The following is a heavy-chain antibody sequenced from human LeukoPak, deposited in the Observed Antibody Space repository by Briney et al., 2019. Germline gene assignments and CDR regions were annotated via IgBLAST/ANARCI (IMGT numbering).Heavy chain of an antibody. CDR2: ISAYNGKT. CDR1: GYTFTSYG. J-gene: IGHJ5*02. V-gene: IGHV1-18*01. D-gene: IGHD3-10*01. CDR3: AHSRGGFGELYWFDP. Sequence: ASAKVSCKASGYTFTSYGISWVRQAPGQGLEGMGWISAYNGKTNYAQKLQGRVTMTTDTSTSTAYMELRSLRSDDTAVYYCAHSRGGFGELYWFDPRGQGTLGTVSS.